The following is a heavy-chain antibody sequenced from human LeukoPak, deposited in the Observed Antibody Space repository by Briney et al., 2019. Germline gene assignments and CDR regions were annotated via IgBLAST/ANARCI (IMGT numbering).Heavy chain of an antibody. V-gene: IGHV3-21*01. CDR3: ARVAGYDYVWGSYRSRPIDY. D-gene: IGHD3-16*02. J-gene: IGHJ4*02. Sequence: GGSLRLSCAASGFTFSSYSMNWVRQAPGKGLEWVSSISSSSSYIYYADSVKGRFTISRDNAKNSLYLQMNSLRAEDTAVYYCARVAGYDYVWGSYRSRPIDYWGQGTLVTVSS. CDR2: ISSSSSYI. CDR1: GFTFSSYS.